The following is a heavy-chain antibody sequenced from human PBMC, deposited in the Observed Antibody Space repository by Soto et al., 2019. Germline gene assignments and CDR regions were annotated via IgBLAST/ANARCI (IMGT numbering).Heavy chain of an antibody. CDR2: ISGSGGST. D-gene: IGHD3-10*01. V-gene: IGHV3-23*01. J-gene: IGHJ3*02. CDR3: AKDITMVRGVAKLRYAFDI. Sequence: EVQLLESGGGLVQPGGSLRLSCAASGFTFSSYAMSWVRQAPGKGLEWVSAISGSGGSTYYADSVKGRFTISRDNSKNTLYLQMNSLRAEDTAVYYCAKDITMVRGVAKLRYAFDIWGQGTMVTVSS. CDR1: GFTFSSYA.